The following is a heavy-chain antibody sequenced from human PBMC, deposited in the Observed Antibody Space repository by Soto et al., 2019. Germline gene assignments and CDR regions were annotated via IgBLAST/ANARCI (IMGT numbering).Heavy chain of an antibody. D-gene: IGHD2-2*01. CDR3: ARDGQDIVVVPGDY. CDR2: ISSSGSTI. J-gene: IGHJ4*02. V-gene: IGHV3-48*03. CDR1: GFTFSSYE. Sequence: LRLSCAASGFTFSSYEMNWVRQAPGKGLEWVSYISSSGSTIYYADSVKGRFTISRDNAKNSLYLQMNSLRAEDTAVYYCARDGQDIVVVPGDYWGQGTLVTVSS.